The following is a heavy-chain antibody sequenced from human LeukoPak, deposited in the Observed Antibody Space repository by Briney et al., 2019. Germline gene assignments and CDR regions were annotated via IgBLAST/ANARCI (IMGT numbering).Heavy chain of an antibody. V-gene: IGHV5-51*01. CDR3: ARHVKPYSGSLPFDY. CDR1: GYSFTSYW. J-gene: IGHJ4*02. D-gene: IGHD1-26*01. CDR2: IYPGDSDT. Sequence: GESLKISCKGSGYSFTSYWIGWVRQMPGKGLEWMGIIYPGDSDTRYSPSFQGQVTISADKSISTAYLQWSSLKASDTAMYYWARHVKPYSGSLPFDYWGQGTLVTVSS.